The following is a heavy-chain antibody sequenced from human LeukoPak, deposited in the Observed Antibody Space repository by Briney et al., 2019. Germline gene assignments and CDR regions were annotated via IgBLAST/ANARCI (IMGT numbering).Heavy chain of an antibody. D-gene: IGHD3-22*01. CDR3: ARGGSYYDTSSTYIDY. CDR1: GGSFSGYY. V-gene: IGHV4-34*01. J-gene: IGHJ4*02. Sequence: SETLSLTCAVYGGSFSGYYWSWIRQPPGKGLEWIGEINHSGSTNYNPSLKSRVTISVDTSKNQFSLKLNSVTAADTAVYYCARGGSYYDTSSTYIDYWGQGTLVTVSS. CDR2: INHSGST.